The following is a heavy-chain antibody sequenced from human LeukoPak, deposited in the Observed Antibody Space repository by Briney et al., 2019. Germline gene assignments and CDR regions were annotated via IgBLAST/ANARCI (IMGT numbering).Heavy chain of an antibody. D-gene: IGHD3-9*01. J-gene: IGHJ4*02. Sequence: ASVKVSCKASGGTFSSYAISWVRQAPGQGLEWMGRIIPIFGIANYAQKFQGRVTITADKSTSTAYMKLSSLRTEDTDVYYCARGLVIDWPFDCWGQGGMVTVSS. CDR2: IIPIFGIA. CDR3: ARGLVIDWPFDC. CDR1: GGTFSSYA. V-gene: IGHV1-69*04.